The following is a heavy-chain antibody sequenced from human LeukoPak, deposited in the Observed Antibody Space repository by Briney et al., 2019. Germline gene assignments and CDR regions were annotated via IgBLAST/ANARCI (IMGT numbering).Heavy chain of an antibody. CDR3: ARDHDITMID. CDR2: IIPILGIA. CDR1: GGTFSSYA. D-gene: IGHD3-22*01. J-gene: IGHJ4*02. Sequence: SVKVSCKASGGTFSSYAISWVREAPGQGLEWMGRIIPILGIANYAQKFQGRVTITADKSTSTAYMELSSLRSEDTAVYYCARDHDITMIDWGQGTLVTVSS. V-gene: IGHV1-69*04.